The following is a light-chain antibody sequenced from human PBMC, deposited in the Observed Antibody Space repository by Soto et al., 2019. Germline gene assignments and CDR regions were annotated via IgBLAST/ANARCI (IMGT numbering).Light chain of an antibody. CDR3: QQYNKWPQT. CDR1: QSVSSN. J-gene: IGKJ1*01. Sequence: EVVMTQSPATLYLSPGDRAPLSCRASQSVSSNLAWYQQKPGQAPRLLIYDASTRATGIPARFSGSGSGTEFTLTISSLQSEDSAVYYCQQYNKWPQTFGQGTKVDIK. CDR2: DAS. V-gene: IGKV3-15*01.